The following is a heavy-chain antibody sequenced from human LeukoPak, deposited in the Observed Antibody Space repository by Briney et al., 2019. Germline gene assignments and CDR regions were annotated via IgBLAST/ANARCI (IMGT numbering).Heavy chain of an antibody. Sequence: PGGSLRLSCAASGFTFNNYAMSWVRQAPGKGLEWVSAISGSGGSTYYADSVKGRFTISRDNSKNTLYLQMNSLRAEDTAVYYCAKDRSGSYPGGDFQHWGQGTLVTVSS. CDR3: AKDRSGSYPGGDFQH. J-gene: IGHJ1*01. CDR2: ISGSGGST. V-gene: IGHV3-23*01. CDR1: GFTFNNYA. D-gene: IGHD1-26*01.